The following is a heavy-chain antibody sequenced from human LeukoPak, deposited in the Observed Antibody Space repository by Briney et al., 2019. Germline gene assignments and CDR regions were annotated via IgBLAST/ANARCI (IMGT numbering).Heavy chain of an antibody. D-gene: IGHD5-18*01. J-gene: IGHJ6*03. CDR1: GYFISSGYY. V-gene: IGHV4-61*08. Sequence: PSETLSLTCTVSGYFISSGYYWGWIRQPPGKGLEWIGYIYYSGSTNYNPSLKSRISISVDTSKNQFSLKLSSVTAADTAVYYCARTTEGGYTYNYFYYYYMDVWGKGTTVTISS. CDR2: IYYSGST. CDR3: ARTTEGGYTYNYFYYYYMDV.